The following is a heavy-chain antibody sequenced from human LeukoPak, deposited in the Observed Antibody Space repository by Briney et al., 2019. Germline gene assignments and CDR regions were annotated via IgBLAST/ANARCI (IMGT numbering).Heavy chain of an antibody. CDR1: GFTFSSYA. V-gene: IGHV3-30-3*01. CDR2: ISYDGSNK. J-gene: IGHJ4*02. D-gene: IGHD3-22*01. CDR3: ARDFNLASMRVVFIKYYFDY. Sequence: PGGSLRLSCAASGFTFSSYAMLWVRQAPGKGLEWVAVISYDGSNKYYADSVKGRFTISRDNSKNTLYLQMNSLRAEDTAVYYCARDFNLASMRVVFIKYYFDYWGQGTMVTVSS.